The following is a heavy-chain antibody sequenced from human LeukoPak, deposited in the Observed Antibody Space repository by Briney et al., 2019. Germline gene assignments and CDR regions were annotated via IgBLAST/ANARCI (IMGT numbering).Heavy chain of an antibody. CDR3: ARVLISLRGFDY. Sequence: SETLSLTCTVSGGSISSYYWSWIRQPPGKGLEWIGHIYYSGSTNYNPSLKSRVTISVDTSKNQFSLKLSSVTAADTAVYYCARVLISLRGFDYWGQGTLVTVSS. D-gene: IGHD3-16*01. CDR1: GGSISSYY. CDR2: IYYSGST. J-gene: IGHJ4*02. V-gene: IGHV4-59*01.